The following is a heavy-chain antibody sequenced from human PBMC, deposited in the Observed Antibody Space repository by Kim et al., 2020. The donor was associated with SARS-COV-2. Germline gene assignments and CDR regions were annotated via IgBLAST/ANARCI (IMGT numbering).Heavy chain of an antibody. Sequence: SVKVSCKASGGTFSSYAISWVRQAPGQGLEWMGGIIPIFGTANYAQKFQGRVTITADESTSTAYMELSSLRSEDTAVYYCARGTGQYSSSSRLHDAFDIWGQGTMVTVSS. CDR3: ARGTGQYSSSSRLHDAFDI. D-gene: IGHD6-6*01. J-gene: IGHJ3*02. CDR2: IIPIFGTA. V-gene: IGHV1-69*13. CDR1: GGTFSSYA.